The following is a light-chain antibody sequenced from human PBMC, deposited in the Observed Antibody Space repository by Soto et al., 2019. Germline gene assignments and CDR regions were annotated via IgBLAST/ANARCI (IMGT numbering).Light chain of an antibody. CDR2: EVS. V-gene: IGLV2-8*01. J-gene: IGLJ2*01. Sequence: QSVLTQPPSASGSPGQSVTISCTGTSSDVGGYNYVSWYQQHPGKAPKLIIYEVSKRPSGVPDRFSGSKSGNTASLTVSGLQAEDEADYSCSSYAGSNQDVVFGGGTQLTVL. CDR1: SSDVGGYNY. CDR3: SSYAGSNQDVV.